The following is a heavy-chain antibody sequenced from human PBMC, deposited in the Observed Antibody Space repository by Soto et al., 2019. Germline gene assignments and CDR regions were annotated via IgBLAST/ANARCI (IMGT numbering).Heavy chain of an antibody. CDR2: VSPILDAR. J-gene: IGHJ6*02. Sequence: QVQLVQSGAEVKKSGSSVKISCEASGGTLNSHAISWVRQARGQGLEWMGGVSPILDARNYSQKFHGRVTIIADESLTTVYMELRSLSSDDTAVYYCARDPPITGSLRGTPLMDFWGQGTTVTVSS. CDR1: GGTLNSHA. CDR3: ARDPPITGSLRGTPLMDF. V-gene: IGHV1-69*01. D-gene: IGHD1-20*01.